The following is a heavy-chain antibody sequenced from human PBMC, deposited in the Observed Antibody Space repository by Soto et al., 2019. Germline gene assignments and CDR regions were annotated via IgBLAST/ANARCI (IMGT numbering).Heavy chain of an antibody. CDR2: ISSAAYYI. Sequence: PGGSLRLSCAASGFIFSNYNMIWVRQAPGKGLEWVSSISSAAYYIYYADSVKGRFTISRDNAGNSLYLQMNFLRAVDTALYYCARVGYIGYDSSYYSYYMDAWGQGTTVTVSS. CDR1: GFIFSNYN. CDR3: ARVGYIGYDSSYYSYYMDA. D-gene: IGHD5-12*01. V-gene: IGHV3-21*01. J-gene: IGHJ6*02.